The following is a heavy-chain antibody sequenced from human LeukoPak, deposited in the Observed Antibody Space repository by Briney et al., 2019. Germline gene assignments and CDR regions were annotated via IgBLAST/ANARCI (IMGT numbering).Heavy chain of an antibody. CDR3: ARGGYNIWEYYFGY. CDR1: GGSISNYY. J-gene: IGHJ4*02. CDR2: IDYSGNT. Sequence: SETLSLTCTVSGGSISNYYWSWSRQPAGKGLKWIGYIDYSGNTNYNPSLKSRVTISVDTSKKQFSLKLSSVTAADTAVYYCARGGYNIWEYYFGYWGQGTLVTVSS. V-gene: IGHV4-59*12. D-gene: IGHD5-24*01.